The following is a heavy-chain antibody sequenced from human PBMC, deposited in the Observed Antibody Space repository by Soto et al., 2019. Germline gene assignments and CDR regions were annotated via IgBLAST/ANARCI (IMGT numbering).Heavy chain of an antibody. D-gene: IGHD3-10*01. J-gene: IGHJ4*02. CDR2: ISGSGGDT. V-gene: IGHV3-23*01. CDR1: GFTFSTYA. Sequence: EVHLLESGGGLVQPGGSLRLSCAASGFTFSTYAMIWVRQAPGKGLEWVSGISGSGGDTYYADSVMGRFTVSRNNSKNTLYLQINSLGVEDTAVYYCAKDCVIGTIIYYFQHWGQGALVTVSS. CDR3: AKDCVIGTIIYYFQH.